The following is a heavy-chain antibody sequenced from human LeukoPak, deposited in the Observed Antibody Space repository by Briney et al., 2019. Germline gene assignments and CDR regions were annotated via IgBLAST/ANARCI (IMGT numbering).Heavy chain of an antibody. J-gene: IGHJ4*02. Sequence: PGGSLRLSCVASGFAVGSNYMSWVRQAPGKGLEWVSLIYSGGAIRYADSVKGRFTISRDSSKNTLFLQMNDLTVEDTARYYCGRRPGNWGQGILVTVSS. D-gene: IGHD1-14*01. CDR2: IYSGGAI. CDR1: GFAVGSNY. CDR3: GRRPGN. V-gene: IGHV3-53*01.